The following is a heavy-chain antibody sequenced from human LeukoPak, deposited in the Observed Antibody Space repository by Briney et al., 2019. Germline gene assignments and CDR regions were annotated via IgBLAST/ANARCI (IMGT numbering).Heavy chain of an antibody. CDR1: GGTFSSYA. J-gene: IGHJ6*03. CDR2: IIPIFGTA. Sequence: WASVKVSCKASGGTFSSYAISWVRQAPGQGLEWMGGIIPIFGTANYAQKFQGRVTITADESTSTAYMELSSLRSEDTAVYYCARGDGYNRRVYYYYYMDVWGKGTTVTVSS. D-gene: IGHD5-24*01. CDR3: ARGDGYNRRVYYYYYMDV. V-gene: IGHV1-69*13.